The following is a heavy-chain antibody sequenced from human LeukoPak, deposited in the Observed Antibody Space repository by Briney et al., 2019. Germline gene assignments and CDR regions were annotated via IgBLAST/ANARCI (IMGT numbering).Heavy chain of an antibody. CDR1: GFTFSTYA. D-gene: IGHD2-2*01. J-gene: IGHJ4*02. V-gene: IGHV3-23*01. CDR3: AKGYCTSTSCYRFDY. Sequence: PGGSLRLSCAASGFTFSTYAMSWVRQAPGKGLEWVSAISGSGGRTTYADSVKGRFTISRDNSKNTLYLQMNSLRAEDTVVYYCAKGYCTSTSCYRFDYWGQGTLVTVSS. CDR2: ISGSGGRT.